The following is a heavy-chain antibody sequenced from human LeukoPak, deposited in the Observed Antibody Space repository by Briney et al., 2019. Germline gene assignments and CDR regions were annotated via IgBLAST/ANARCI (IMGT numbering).Heavy chain of an antibody. D-gene: IGHD6-19*01. J-gene: IGHJ4*02. V-gene: IGHV3-7*03. CDR1: GFTFRNYV. Sequence: QPGGSLGLSCAASGFTFRNYVVHWVRQAPGKGLEWVANIKRDGSEKYYVDSVKGRFTISRDNAKNSLDLQMNSLRVEDTAVYYCARLGPASSGWPESFDYWGQGTLVTVSS. CDR3: ARLGPASSGWPESFDY. CDR2: IKRDGSEK.